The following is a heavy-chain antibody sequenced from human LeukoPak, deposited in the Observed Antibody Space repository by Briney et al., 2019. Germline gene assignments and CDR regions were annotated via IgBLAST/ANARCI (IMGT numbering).Heavy chain of an antibody. V-gene: IGHV4-34*01. J-gene: IGHJ4*02. CDR1: GGSFSGYY. Sequence: SETLSLTCAVYGGSFSGYYWSWIRQPPGKGLEWIGEINHSGSTNYNPSLKSRVTISVDTSKNQFSLKLSSVTAADTAVYYCARGSGNYYDSRGYSRFDYWGQGTLVTVSS. D-gene: IGHD3-22*01. CDR3: ARGSGNYYDSRGYSRFDY. CDR2: INHSGST.